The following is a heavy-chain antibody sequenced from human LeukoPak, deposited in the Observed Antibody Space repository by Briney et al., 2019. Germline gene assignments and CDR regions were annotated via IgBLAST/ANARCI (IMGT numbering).Heavy chain of an antibody. CDR3: ARDDYGPAGY. CDR1: GFTFSSYS. J-gene: IGHJ4*02. Sequence: PGGSLRLSCAASGFTFSSYSMNWVRQAPGKGLEWVSSISSSSSYIYYADSVKGRFTISRDNAKNSVYLQMNSLRVEDTAIYYCARDDYGPAGYGGQGTLVTVSS. D-gene: IGHD4-17*01. V-gene: IGHV3-21*01. CDR2: ISSSSSYI.